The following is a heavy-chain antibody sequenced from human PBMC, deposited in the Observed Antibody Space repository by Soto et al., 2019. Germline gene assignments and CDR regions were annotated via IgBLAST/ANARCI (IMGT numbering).Heavy chain of an antibody. CDR1: GGSISSSSYY. J-gene: IGHJ2*01. Sequence: SETLSLTCTVSGGSISSSSYYWGWVRQPPGKGLEWIGSISYSGRTYYNPSLKSRVTISVDTSKNQFSLKLSSVTAADTAVYYCARAYSWGRYFDLWGRGTLVTVSS. CDR3: ARAYSWGRYFDL. CDR2: ISYSGRT. V-gene: IGHV4-39*01. D-gene: IGHD3-16*01.